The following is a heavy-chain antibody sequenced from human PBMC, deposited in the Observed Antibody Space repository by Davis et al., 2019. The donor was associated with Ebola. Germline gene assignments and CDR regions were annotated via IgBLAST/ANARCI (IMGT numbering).Heavy chain of an antibody. D-gene: IGHD3-10*01. CDR1: GYSFTSYW. CDR3: ARLEWFGDSRWYFDL. Sequence: GESLKISCKGSGYSFTSYWIGWVRQMPGKGLEWMGIIYPGDSDTRYSPSFQGQVTISADKSISTAYLQWSSLKASDTAMYYCARLEWFGDSRWYFDLWGRGTLVTVSS. V-gene: IGHV5-51*01. CDR2: IYPGDSDT. J-gene: IGHJ2*01.